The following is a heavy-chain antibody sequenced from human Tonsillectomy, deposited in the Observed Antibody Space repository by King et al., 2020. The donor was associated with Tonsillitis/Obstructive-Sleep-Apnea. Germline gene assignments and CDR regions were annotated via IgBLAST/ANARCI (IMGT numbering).Heavy chain of an antibody. Sequence: VQLVESGGDLVQPGGSLRLSCAGSGFTFSDYAMTWVRQAPGKGLEWVSGISDSTYYTYYADAVRGRFTISKDNSENTLYLQMSSLRVEDTAVYYCASVVYYSGAHKFDFWGQGTPVTVSS. D-gene: IGHD2-8*02. J-gene: IGHJ4*02. CDR2: ISDSTYYT. V-gene: IGHV3-23*04. CDR1: GFTFSDYA. CDR3: ASVVYYSGAHKFDF.